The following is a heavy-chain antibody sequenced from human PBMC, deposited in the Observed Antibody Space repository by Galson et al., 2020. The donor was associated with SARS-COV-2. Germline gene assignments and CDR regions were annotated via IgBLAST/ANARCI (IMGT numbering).Heavy chain of an antibody. CDR3: AREASWAMFVMAV. V-gene: IGHV3-21*01. CDR1: GFTFSSYT. CDR2: ISSGSDYI. D-gene: IGHD3-10*02. J-gene: IGHJ6*02. Sequence: GGSLRLSCAVSGFTFSSYTMNWVRQAPGKGLEWVSSISSGSDYIYNADSVKGRFTISRDNAKNSLYLQMNSLRVEDTAVYYCAREASWAMFVMAVWGQGPTVTVSS.